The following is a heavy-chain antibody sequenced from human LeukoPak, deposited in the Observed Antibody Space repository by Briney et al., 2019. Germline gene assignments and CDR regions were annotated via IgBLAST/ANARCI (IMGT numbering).Heavy chain of an antibody. CDR1: GGSISSYY. Sequence: TETLSLTCTVSGGSISSYYWNWIRQPPGKGLEWIGYIYYSGSTNYNPSLKSRVTISVDTSKNQFFLKLSSVTSEDTARYYFAERLGLQGDNWFHLWQREPLVSVST. D-gene: IGHD5-12*01. J-gene: IGHJ5*02. CDR2: IYYSGST. CDR3: AERLGLQGDNWFHL. V-gene: IGHV4-59*01.